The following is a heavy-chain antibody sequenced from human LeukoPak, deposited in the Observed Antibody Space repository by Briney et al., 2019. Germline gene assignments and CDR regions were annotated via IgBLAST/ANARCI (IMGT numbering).Heavy chain of an antibody. D-gene: IGHD3-16*01. CDR1: GFTFSNYD. J-gene: IGHJ4*02. CDR3: ANGGGD. Sequence: GSLRLSCAVSGFTFSNYDIHWVRQAPGKGLEWVAFIRSEGSNKYYADSVKGRFTISRDNAKNSLYLQMNSLRAEDMALYYCANGGGDWGQGTLVTVSS. CDR2: IRSEGSNK. V-gene: IGHV3-30*02.